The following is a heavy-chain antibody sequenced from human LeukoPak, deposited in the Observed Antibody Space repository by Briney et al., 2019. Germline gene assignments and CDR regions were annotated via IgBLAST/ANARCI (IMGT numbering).Heavy chain of an antibody. V-gene: IGHV3-64D*06. J-gene: IGHJ4*02. CDR3: ARDKPPPYYYDSSGIFDY. CDR1: GFTFSISA. Sequence: PGGSLRLSCSASGFTFSISAMHWVRQAPGKGLQYVSVIGGDGVTTSYADSVKGRFTISRDNSKNTVYLQMSSLRAEDTAVYYCARDKPPPYYYDSSGIFDYWGQGTLVTVSS. D-gene: IGHD3-22*01. CDR2: IGGDGVTT.